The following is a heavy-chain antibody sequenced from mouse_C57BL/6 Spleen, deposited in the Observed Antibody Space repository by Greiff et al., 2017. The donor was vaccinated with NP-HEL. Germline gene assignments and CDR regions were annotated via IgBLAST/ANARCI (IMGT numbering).Heavy chain of an antibody. CDR3: ARLGLGRRGLAY. CDR1: GYPFTGYW. Sequence: VKLVESGAELMKPGASVKLSCKATGYPFTGYWLAWVKRRPGRVLEWIGEILPGSGSTNYNEKLKGKATFTADTSSNTAYMQLSSLTTQDSAIYYCARLGLGRRGLAYWGQGTLVTVSA. V-gene: IGHV1-9*01. J-gene: IGHJ3*01. CDR2: ILPGSGST. D-gene: IGHD4-1*01.